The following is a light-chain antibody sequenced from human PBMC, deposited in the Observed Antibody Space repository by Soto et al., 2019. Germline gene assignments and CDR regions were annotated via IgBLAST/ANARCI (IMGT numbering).Light chain of an antibody. Sequence: QSVLTQPASVSGSPGQSITISCTGTISDIGGYEYVSWYQQHPGKAPRLMIYEVTYRPSGVSNRFSGSKSGSTASLTISGLRAEDEADYYCSSYTDSSTLGLYVFGTGTKVTLL. CDR3: SSYTDSSTLGLYV. CDR2: EVT. CDR1: ISDIGGYEY. J-gene: IGLJ1*01. V-gene: IGLV2-14*01.